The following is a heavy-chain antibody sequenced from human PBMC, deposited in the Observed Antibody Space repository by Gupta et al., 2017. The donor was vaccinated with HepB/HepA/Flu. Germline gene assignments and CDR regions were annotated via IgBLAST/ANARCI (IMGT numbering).Heavy chain of an antibody. V-gene: IGHV2-5*01. CDR1: GFSPSTSGVG. D-gene: IGHD2-2*01. Sequence: QITLKASGPTLVKPTQTLTLTCTFSGFSPSTSGVGVGWIRQPPGKALEWLALIYWNDDKRYSPSLKSRLTITKDTSKNQVVLTMTNMDPVDTATYYCAHSGEAVVVPAAIGHDAFDIWGQGTMVTVSS. CDR3: AHSGEAVVVPAAIGHDAFDI. CDR2: IYWNDDK. J-gene: IGHJ3*02.